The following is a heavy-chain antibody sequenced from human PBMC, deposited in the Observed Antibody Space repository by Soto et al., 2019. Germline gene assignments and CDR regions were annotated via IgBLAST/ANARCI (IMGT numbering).Heavy chain of an antibody. Sequence: ASVKVSCKASGYTFTGYYMHWVRQAPGQGLEWMGWINPNSGGTNYAQKFQGRVTMTRDTSISTAYMELSRLRSDDTAVYYCARARDYYDSSGSYSYLYYGMDVWGQGTTVTVSS. CDR2: INPNSGGT. CDR1: GYTFTGYY. D-gene: IGHD3-22*01. V-gene: IGHV1-2*02. J-gene: IGHJ6*02. CDR3: ARARDYYDSSGSYSYLYYGMDV.